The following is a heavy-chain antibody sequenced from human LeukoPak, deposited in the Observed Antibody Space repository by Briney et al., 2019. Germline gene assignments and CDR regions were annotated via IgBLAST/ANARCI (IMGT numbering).Heavy chain of an antibody. D-gene: IGHD3-10*01. Sequence: GGSLRLSCAGSGFTFSSFGMHWVRQAPGKGLEWVAVISHDGSYEYYADSMKGRFTISRDTSKNTLYLQMNSLRAEDTAVYYCAKDGLWFGDLSYFDYWGQGVLVTVSS. CDR2: ISHDGSYE. CDR1: GFTFSSFG. CDR3: AKDGLWFGDLSYFDY. V-gene: IGHV3-30*18. J-gene: IGHJ4*02.